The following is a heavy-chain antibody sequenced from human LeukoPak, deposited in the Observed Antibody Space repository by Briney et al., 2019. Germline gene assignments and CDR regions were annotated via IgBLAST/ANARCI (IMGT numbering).Heavy chain of an antibody. V-gene: IGHV1-18*01. D-gene: IGHD2-8*01. J-gene: IGHJ3*02. Sequence: GASVKVSCKASGYTFTSYGISWVRQAPGQGLEWVRWISAYNGNTNYAQKLQGRVTMTTDTSTSTAYMELRSLRSDDTAVYYCARLSRRDIVLMVYASDAFDIWGQGTMVTVSS. CDR2: ISAYNGNT. CDR3: ARLSRRDIVLMVYASDAFDI. CDR1: GYTFTSYG.